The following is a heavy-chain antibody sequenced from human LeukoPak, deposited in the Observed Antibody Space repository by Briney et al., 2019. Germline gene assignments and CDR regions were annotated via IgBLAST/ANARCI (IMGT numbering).Heavy chain of an antibody. CDR2: IYYSGST. J-gene: IGHJ4*02. CDR3: AREVTTMVRGDWGAFDY. Sequence: NPSETLSLTCGVYGGSFSSYYWSWIRQPPGKGLEWIGYIYYSGSTNYNPSLKSRVTISVDTSKNQFSLKLSSVTAADTAVYYCAREVTTMVRGDWGAFDYWGQGTLVTVSS. D-gene: IGHD3-10*01. V-gene: IGHV4-59*01. CDR1: GGSFSSYY.